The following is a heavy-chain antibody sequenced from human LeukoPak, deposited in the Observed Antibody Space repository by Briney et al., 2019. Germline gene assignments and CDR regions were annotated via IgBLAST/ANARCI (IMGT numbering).Heavy chain of an antibody. CDR3: ARDHNYAFDN. Sequence: GGSLRLSCTASGFPFIEYSMNWVRQAPGKGLEWISYIGIDSGNTKYADSVRGRFTISTDKAKNSLYLQMNSLRVEDTAVYYCARDHNYAFDNWAREPWSPSPQ. CDR1: GFPFIEYS. D-gene: IGHD1-1*01. J-gene: IGHJ4*02. CDR2: IGIDSGNT. V-gene: IGHV3-11*06.